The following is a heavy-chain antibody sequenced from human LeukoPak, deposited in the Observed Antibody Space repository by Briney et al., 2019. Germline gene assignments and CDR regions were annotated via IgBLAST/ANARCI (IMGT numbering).Heavy chain of an antibody. CDR1: GYTFTGYY. CDR2: INPNSGGT. J-gene: IGHJ5*02. D-gene: IGHD1-1*01. Sequence: ASVKVSCKASGYTFTGYYMHWVRQAPGQGLEWMGWINPNSGGTNYAQKFQGWVTMTRDTSTSTAYMELRSLRSDDTAVYYCARGDNFGFDPWGQGTLVTVSS. V-gene: IGHV1-2*04. CDR3: ARGDNFGFDP.